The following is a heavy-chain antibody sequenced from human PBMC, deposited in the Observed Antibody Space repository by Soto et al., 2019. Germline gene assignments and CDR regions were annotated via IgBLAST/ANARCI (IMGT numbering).Heavy chain of an antibody. Sequence: SETLSLTCAVYGGSFSGYYWSWIRQPPGKGREWIGEINHSGSTNYNPSLKSRVTISVDTSKNQFSLKLSSVTAADTAVYYCARHVSGGADPWGQGTLVTVSS. V-gene: IGHV4-34*01. CDR3: ARHVSGGADP. J-gene: IGHJ5*02. CDR2: INHSGST. CDR1: GGSFSGYY. D-gene: IGHD3-10*01.